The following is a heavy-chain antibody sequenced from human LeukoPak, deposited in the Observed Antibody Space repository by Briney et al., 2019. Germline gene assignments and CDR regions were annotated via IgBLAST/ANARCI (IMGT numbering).Heavy chain of an antibody. D-gene: IGHD3-10*01. CDR1: GYTFTGYY. CDR3: AREHYYGSGSYYFLPYYFDY. Sequence: ASVTVSCKASGYTFTGYYMHWVRQAPGQGLEWMGWINPNSGGTNYAQKFQGRVTMTRDTSISTAYMELSRLRSDDTAVYYCAREHYYGSGSYYFLPYYFDYWGQGTLVTVSS. J-gene: IGHJ4*02. V-gene: IGHV1-2*02. CDR2: INPNSGGT.